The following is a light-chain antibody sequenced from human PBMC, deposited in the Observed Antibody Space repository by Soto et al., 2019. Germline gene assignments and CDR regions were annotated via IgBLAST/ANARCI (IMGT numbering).Light chain of an antibody. J-gene: IGLJ1*01. Sequence: QSALTQPASVSGSLGQSITISCIGTSSNIGSYNLVSWYQHQPGKAPKIMIFEGSKRPSGVSNRFSGSKSGHTASLTISGLQSDDEADYFCTSYTSSSTLDVFGTGTKLTVL. CDR2: EGS. CDR3: TSYTSSSTLDV. CDR1: SSNIGSYNL. V-gene: IGLV2-14*02.